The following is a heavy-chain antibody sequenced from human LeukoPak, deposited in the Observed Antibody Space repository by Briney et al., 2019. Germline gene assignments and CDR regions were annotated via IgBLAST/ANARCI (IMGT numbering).Heavy chain of an antibody. J-gene: IGHJ4*02. D-gene: IGHD3-3*01. Sequence: GGSLRLSCAASGFTFSSYAMSWVRRAPGKGLEWVSAISGSGGSTYYADSVKGRFTISRDNSKNTLYLQMNSLRAEDTAVYYCAKDRTDFWSGYYTPYFDYWGQGTLVTVSS. CDR1: GFTFSSYA. CDR2: ISGSGGST. V-gene: IGHV3-23*01. CDR3: AKDRTDFWSGYYTPYFDY.